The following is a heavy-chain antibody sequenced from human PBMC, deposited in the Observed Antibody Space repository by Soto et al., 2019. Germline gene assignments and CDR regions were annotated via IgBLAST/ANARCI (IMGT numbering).Heavy chain of an antibody. V-gene: IGHV4-59*08. Sequence: QVQLQESGPGLVKPSETLSLTCTVSGGSISSYYWSWIRQPPGKGLEWIGYIYYSGSTNYNPSLKSRVTISVDTSKKQFSLKLSSVTAADTAVYYCARRYCSSTSCYNWFDPWGQGTLVTVSS. J-gene: IGHJ5*02. D-gene: IGHD2-2*01. CDR1: GGSISSYY. CDR3: ARRYCSSTSCYNWFDP. CDR2: IYYSGST.